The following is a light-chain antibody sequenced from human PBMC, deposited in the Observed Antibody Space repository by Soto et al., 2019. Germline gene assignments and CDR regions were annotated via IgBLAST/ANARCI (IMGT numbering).Light chain of an antibody. CDR1: SSDVGGYNY. V-gene: IGLV2-14*01. Sequence: QSVLTQPASVSGSPGQSINISCTGTSSDVGGYNYVSWYQQHPGKAPKLMIYEVSNRPSGVSNRFSGSKSGNTASLTISGLQAEDEADYYCSSYTSSSTLYVFGTGTQLTVL. CDR2: EVS. CDR3: SSYTSSSTLYV. J-gene: IGLJ1*01.